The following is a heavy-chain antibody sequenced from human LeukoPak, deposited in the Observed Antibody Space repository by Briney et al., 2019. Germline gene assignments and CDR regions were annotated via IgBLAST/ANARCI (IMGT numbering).Heavy chain of an antibody. J-gene: IGHJ4*02. Sequence: PGGSLRLSCAVSGFTFSSYSMNWVRQAPGKGLEWVANIKQDGSEKYYVDSVKGRFTISRDNAKNSLYLQMNSLRAEDTAVYYCARDGQWLRLLVDYWGQGTLVTVSS. CDR3: ARDGQWLRLLVDY. CDR1: GFTFSSYS. D-gene: IGHD5-12*01. CDR2: IKQDGSEK. V-gene: IGHV3-7*01.